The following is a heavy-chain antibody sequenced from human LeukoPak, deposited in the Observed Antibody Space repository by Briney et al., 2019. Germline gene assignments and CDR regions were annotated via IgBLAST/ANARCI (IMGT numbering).Heavy chain of an antibody. J-gene: IGHJ1*01. Sequence: PSETLSLTCTVSGDSISSYYWNWIRQPPGKGLEWIGYIYYSGSPKYTPSLKRGVTISVDSSKNQFSLKLSSVTAADTAVYSGARSGSSSWESAEYFQHWGQGTLVTVSS. CDR2: IYYSGSP. D-gene: IGHD6-13*01. V-gene: IGHV4-59*01. CDR3: ARSGSSSWESAEYFQH. CDR1: GDSISSYY.